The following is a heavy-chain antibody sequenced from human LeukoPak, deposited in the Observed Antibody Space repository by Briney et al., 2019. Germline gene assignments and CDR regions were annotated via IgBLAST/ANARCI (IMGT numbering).Heavy chain of an antibody. CDR1: GFTLSSYA. CDR3: ARDFYDSSGYSLDYYYYMDV. Sequence: GGSLRLSCAASGFTLSSYAMSWVRQAPGKGLEWVSAINDSGGSTYYADSVKGRFTISRDNAKNTLYLQMNSLRAEDTAVYYCARDFYDSSGYSLDYYYYMDVWGKGTTVTISS. D-gene: IGHD3-22*01. J-gene: IGHJ6*03. CDR2: INDSGGST. V-gene: IGHV3-23*01.